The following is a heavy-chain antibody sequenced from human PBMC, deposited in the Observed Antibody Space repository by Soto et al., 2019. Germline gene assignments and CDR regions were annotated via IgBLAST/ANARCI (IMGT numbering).Heavy chain of an antibody. CDR3: ARGQWLVLGGFDP. CDR2: IWYDGSNK. V-gene: IGHV3-33*01. D-gene: IGHD6-19*01. J-gene: IGHJ5*02. Sequence: QVQLVESGGGVVQPGRSLRLSCAASGFTFSSYGMHWVRQAPGKGLEWVAVIWYDGSNKYYADSVKGRFTISRDNSKNTLYLQMNSLRAEDTAVYYCARGQWLVLGGFDPWGQGTLVTVSS. CDR1: GFTFSSYG.